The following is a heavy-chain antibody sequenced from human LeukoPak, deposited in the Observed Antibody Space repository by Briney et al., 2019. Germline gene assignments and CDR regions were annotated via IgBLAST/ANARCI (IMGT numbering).Heavy chain of an antibody. CDR1: GFAFSTEN. V-gene: IGHV3-48*01. D-gene: IGHD5-24*01. CDR3: TRVGYIDEGIDY. CDR2: ISTGGGTI. Sequence: GGSLRLSCAASGFAFSTENMNWARQAPGKGLEWVSYISTGGGTIYYADSVKGRFSISRDNAKNSLYLQMNSLRAEDTAIYYCTRVGYIDEGIDYWGQGTLVTVSS. J-gene: IGHJ4*02.